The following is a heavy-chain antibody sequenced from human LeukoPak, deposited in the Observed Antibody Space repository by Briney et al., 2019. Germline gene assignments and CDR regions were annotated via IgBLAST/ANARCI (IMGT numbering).Heavy chain of an antibody. Sequence: ASVKVSCKASGYTFTGYYMHWVRQAPGQGLEWMGWINPNSGGTNYAQKFQGRVTMTRDTSISTAYMELRSLRSDDTAVYYCARGGGSSRPVQAWWFYYYYGMDVWGQGTTVTVSS. J-gene: IGHJ6*02. CDR3: ARGGGSSRPVQAWWFYYYYGMDV. V-gene: IGHV1-2*02. CDR1: GYTFTGYY. D-gene: IGHD2-15*01. CDR2: INPNSGGT.